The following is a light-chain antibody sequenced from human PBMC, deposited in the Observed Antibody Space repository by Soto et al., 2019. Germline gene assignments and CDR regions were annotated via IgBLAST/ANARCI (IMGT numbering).Light chain of an antibody. Sequence: DIQMTQSPSTLSASVGDRVTITCRASQYISSWLAWYQQKPGKAPKLLIYKASSLESGVASRFSGSGSGTEFTLTITSLQPDDFATDYCQQYNSQRTFGQGTKVETK. CDR3: QQYNSQRT. CDR1: QYISSW. J-gene: IGKJ1*01. CDR2: KAS. V-gene: IGKV1-5*03.